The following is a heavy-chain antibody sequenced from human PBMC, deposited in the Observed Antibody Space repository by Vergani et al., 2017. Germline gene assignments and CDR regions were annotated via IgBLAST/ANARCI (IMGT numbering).Heavy chain of an antibody. CDR3: ARVPKLVLRYFDY. Sequence: QVQLQQWGAGLLKPSETLSLTCAVYGGSFSGYYWSWIRQPPGKGLEWIGEINHSGSTNYNPSLKSRVTISVDTSKNQFSLKLSSVTAADTAVYYCARVPKLVLRYFDYWGQGTLVTVSS. J-gene: IGHJ4*02. CDR2: INHSGST. V-gene: IGHV4-34*01. CDR1: GGSFSGYY. D-gene: IGHD3-9*01.